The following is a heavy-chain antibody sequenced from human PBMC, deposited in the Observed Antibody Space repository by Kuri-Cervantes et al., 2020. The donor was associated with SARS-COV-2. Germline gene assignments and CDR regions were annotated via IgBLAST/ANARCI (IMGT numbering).Heavy chain of an antibody. Sequence: SGPTLVKPTQTLTLTCTFSGFSLSTSGVGVGWIRQPPGKALEWLALIYWDDDKRYSPSLKSRLTITKDTSKNQVVLTMTNMDTVDTATYYCVRSPPDFSNNGWFDPWGQGTLVTVSS. CDR3: VRSPPDFSNNGWFDP. CDR1: GFSLSTSGVG. D-gene: IGHD4-11*01. V-gene: IGHV2-5*02. CDR2: IYWDDDK. J-gene: IGHJ5*02.